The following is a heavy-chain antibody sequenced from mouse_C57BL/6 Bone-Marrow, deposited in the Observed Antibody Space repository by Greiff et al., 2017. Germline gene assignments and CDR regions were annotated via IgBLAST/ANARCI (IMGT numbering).Heavy chain of an antibody. D-gene: IGHD2-3*01. CDR3: AREGFYDGYYSWFAY. CDR2: IYPGSGST. Sequence: VKLMESGAELVKPGASVKMSCKASGYTFTSYWITWVKQRPGQGLEWIGDIYPGSGSTNYNEKFKSKATLTVDTSSSTAYMQLSSLTSEDSAVYYCAREGFYDGYYSWFAYWGQGTLVTVSA. CDR1: GYTFTSYW. J-gene: IGHJ3*01. V-gene: IGHV1-55*01.